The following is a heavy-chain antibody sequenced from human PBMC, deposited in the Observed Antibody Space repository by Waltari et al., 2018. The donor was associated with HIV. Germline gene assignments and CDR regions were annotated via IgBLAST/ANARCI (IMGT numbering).Heavy chain of an antibody. CDR1: GASISDYY. Sequence: QVQLQESGPGLVKPSETLSLTCTVAGASISDYYWSWIRQPPGKGLGWIGSIYDSGSINYNLSLKSRATISVETSKNQFSLKLQSVSAADTAIYYCARGGASWFDPWGQGNLVTVSS. CDR2: IYDSGSI. CDR3: ARGGASWFDP. V-gene: IGHV4-59*01. J-gene: IGHJ5*02. D-gene: IGHD1-26*01.